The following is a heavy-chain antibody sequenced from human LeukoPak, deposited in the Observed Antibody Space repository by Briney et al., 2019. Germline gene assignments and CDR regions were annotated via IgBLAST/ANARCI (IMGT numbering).Heavy chain of an antibody. CDR2: IYVGDSDT. Sequence: GESLKISCKVSGYTLTNYWIGWVRQMPGKGLEWMGIIYVGDSDTRFSPSFQGQVTISADKSISTAYLQWSSLKASDTAMYYCARLGYYYGMDVWGQGTTVTVS. CDR3: ARLGYYYGMDV. V-gene: IGHV5-51*01. J-gene: IGHJ6*02. CDR1: GYTLTNYW.